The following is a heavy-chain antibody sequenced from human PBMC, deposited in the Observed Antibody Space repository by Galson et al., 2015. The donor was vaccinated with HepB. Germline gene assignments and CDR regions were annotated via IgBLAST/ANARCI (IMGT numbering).Heavy chain of an antibody. V-gene: IGHV3-21*01. CDR3: ASRIAVAGTESGY. CDR1: GFTFSSYS. J-gene: IGHJ4*02. D-gene: IGHD6-19*01. Sequence: SLRLSCAASGFTFSSYSMNWVRQAPGKGLEWVSSISSSSSYIYYADSVKGRFTISRDKAKNSLYLQMNSLRAEDTAVYYCASRIAVAGTESGYWGQGTLVTVSS. CDR2: ISSSSSYI.